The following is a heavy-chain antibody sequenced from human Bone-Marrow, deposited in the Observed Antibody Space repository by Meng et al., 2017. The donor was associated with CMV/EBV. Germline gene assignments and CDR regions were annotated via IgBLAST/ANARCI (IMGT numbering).Heavy chain of an antibody. J-gene: IGHJ6*02. CDR3: VWYIVVVPPNGMDV. CDR1: GYTFIVNY. V-gene: IGHV1-2*02. Sequence: ASVKVSCKASGYTFIVNYIHWVRQAPGQGLEWMGWINPNSGDTTYEQKFQGRVTMTRNTSISTAYMELSSLRSEDTAVYYCVWYIVVVPPNGMDVWGQGTTVTVSS. D-gene: IGHD2-2*01. CDR2: INPNSGDT.